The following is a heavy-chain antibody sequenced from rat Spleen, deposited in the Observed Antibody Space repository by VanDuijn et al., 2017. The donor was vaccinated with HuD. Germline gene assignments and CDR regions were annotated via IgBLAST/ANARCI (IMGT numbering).Heavy chain of an antibody. CDR3: ARFPIYYYSALFDY. CDR2: ISYSGST. Sequence: EVQLQESGPGLVKPSQSLSLTCSVTGYSITSNYWGWIRKFPGNKMELIGHISYSGSTNYNPSLKSRISITKNTSRNQFFLQFNSVTTEDTATYYCARFPIYYYSALFDYWGQGVMVTVSS. D-gene: IGHD1-1*01. V-gene: IGHV3-1*01. J-gene: IGHJ2*01. CDR1: GYSITSNY.